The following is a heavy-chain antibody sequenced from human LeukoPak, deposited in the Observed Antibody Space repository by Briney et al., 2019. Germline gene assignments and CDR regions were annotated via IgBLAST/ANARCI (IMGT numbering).Heavy chain of an antibody. J-gene: IGHJ4*02. V-gene: IGHV4-34*01. Sequence: SETLSLTCAVYGGSFSGYYWSWIRQPPGKGLEWIGEINHSGSTNYNPSLKSRVTISVDTSKNQFPLKLSSVTAADTAVYYCARDYRIAVAGRGPVDYWGQGTLVTVPS. CDR3: ARDYRIAVAGRGPVDY. CDR1: GGSFSGYY. D-gene: IGHD6-19*01. CDR2: INHSGST.